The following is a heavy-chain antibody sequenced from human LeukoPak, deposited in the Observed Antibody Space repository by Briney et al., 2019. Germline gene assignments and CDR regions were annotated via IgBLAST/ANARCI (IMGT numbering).Heavy chain of an antibody. J-gene: IGHJ4*02. CDR1: GFTFSSNA. Sequence: GGSLRLSCAASGFTFSSNAMNWVRQAPGKGLEWVSSISSSSSYIYYADSVKGRFTISRDNAKNSLYLQMNSLRAEDTAVYYCAPHGALMVRGVIIGYWGQGTLVTVSS. CDR2: ISSSSSYI. V-gene: IGHV3-21*01. D-gene: IGHD3-10*01. CDR3: APHGALMVRGVIIGY.